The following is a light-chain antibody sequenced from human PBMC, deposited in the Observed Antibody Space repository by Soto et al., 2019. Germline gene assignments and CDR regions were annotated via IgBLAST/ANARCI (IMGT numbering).Light chain of an antibody. CDR2: DVS. CDR1: SSDVGGYKF. V-gene: IGLV2-14*01. Sequence: QSVLTQPASVSGSPGQSITISCTGTSSDVGGYKFVSWYQQHPGKAPKLMISDVSNRPSGVSNRFSGSKSGNTASLTISGLQAEDEDDYYCSSYSNSSSLVLFGGGTKLTVL. J-gene: IGLJ3*02. CDR3: SSYSNSSSLVL.